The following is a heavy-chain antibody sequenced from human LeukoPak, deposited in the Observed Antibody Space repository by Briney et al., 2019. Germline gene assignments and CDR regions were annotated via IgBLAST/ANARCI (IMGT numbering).Heavy chain of an antibody. CDR1: GYTFTRYY. CDR3: ASPASGYDYPYYYGMDV. CDR2: INPNSGGT. Sequence: ASVKVSCKASGYTFTRYYMHWVRQAPGQGLEGMGWINPNSGGTNYAQKFQGRVTMTRDTSISTAYMELSRLRSDDTAVYYCASPASGYDYPYYYGMDVWGQGTTVTVSS. V-gene: IGHV1-2*02. J-gene: IGHJ6*02. D-gene: IGHD5-12*01.